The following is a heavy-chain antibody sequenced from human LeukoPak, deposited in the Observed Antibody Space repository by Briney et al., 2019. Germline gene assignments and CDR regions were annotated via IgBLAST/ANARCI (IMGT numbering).Heavy chain of an antibody. CDR1: GFTFSSYA. V-gene: IGHV3-23*01. J-gene: IGHJ4*02. Sequence: PGGSLRLSRAASGFTFSSYAMSWVRQAPGKGLEWVSAISGSGGSTYYADSVKGRFTISRDNSKNTLYLQMNSLRAEDTAVYYCAKDLGKVIASPFDYWGQGTLVTVSS. D-gene: IGHD2-21*01. CDR3: AKDLGKVIASPFDY. CDR2: ISGSGGST.